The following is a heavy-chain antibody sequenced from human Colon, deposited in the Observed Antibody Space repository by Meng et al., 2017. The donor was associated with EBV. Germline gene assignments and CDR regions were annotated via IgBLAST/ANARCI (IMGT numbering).Heavy chain of an antibody. CDR2: LYYSGST. D-gene: IGHD6-19*01. V-gene: IGHV4-39*02. CDR1: GCSSSSDTYY. CDR3: ARRGSRSGWYAYDY. J-gene: IGHJ4*02. Sequence: GPGAVKPSGALSLTGPVSGCSSSSDTYYWGWIRPPRGKGLEWIGSLYYSGSTYSNPSLKSRVTISVDTSKNHFSLKLSSVTAADTAVYYCARRGSRSGWYAYDYWGQGTLVTVSS.